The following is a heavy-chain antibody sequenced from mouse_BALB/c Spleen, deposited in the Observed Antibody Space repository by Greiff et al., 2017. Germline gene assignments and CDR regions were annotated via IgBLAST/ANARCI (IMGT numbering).Heavy chain of an antibody. CDR1: GYTFTSYW. V-gene: IGHV1S81*02. D-gene: IGHD1-1*01. J-gene: IGHJ1*01. CDR2: INPSNGRT. CDR3: ARGGFITTVVEGLYWYFDV. Sequence: QVQLQQPGAELVKPGASVKLSCKASGYTFTSYWMHWVKQRPGQGLEWIGEINPSNGRTNYNEKFKSKATLTVDKSSSTAYMQLSSLTSEDSAVYYCARGGFITTVVEGLYWYFDVWGAGTTVTVSS.